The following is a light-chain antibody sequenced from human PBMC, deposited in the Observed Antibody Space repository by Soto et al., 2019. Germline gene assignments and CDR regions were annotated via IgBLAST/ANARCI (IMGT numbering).Light chain of an antibody. Sequence: TQSPSSLSASVGDRVTITCRASQDIGNYLAWYQQKPGQAPRLLIYGAFKRATGIPDRFSGSGSGTDFTLTISRMEPEDFAVYCCQQYGSSPRTFGQGTKVDI. CDR3: QQYGSSPRT. J-gene: IGKJ1*01. CDR1: QDIGNY. CDR2: GAF. V-gene: IGKV3-20*01.